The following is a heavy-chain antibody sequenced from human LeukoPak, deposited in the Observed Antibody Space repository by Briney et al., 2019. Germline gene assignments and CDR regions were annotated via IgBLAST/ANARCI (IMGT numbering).Heavy chain of an antibody. V-gene: IGHV3-74*01. CDR3: ARDLRGYSYGS. CDR1: GFTFSSYG. J-gene: IGHJ5*02. D-gene: IGHD5-18*01. CDR2: INSDGSST. Sequence: RGSLRLSCAASGFTFSSYGMHWVRHAPGKGLVWVSRINSDGSSTSYADSVKGRFTISRDNAKNTLYLQMNSLRAEDTAVYYCARDLRGYSYGSWGQGTLVTVSS.